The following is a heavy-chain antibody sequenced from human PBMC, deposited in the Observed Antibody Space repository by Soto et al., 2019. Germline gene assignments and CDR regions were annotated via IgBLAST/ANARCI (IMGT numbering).Heavy chain of an antibody. V-gene: IGHV1-18*01. CDR1: GYTFTSYG. Sequence: ASVKVSCKASGYTFTSYGISWVRQAPGQGLEWMGWISAYNGNTNYAQKLQGRVTMTTDTSTSTAYMELRSLRSDDTAVYYCATRRFVGPAAMSPPSMDVWGQGTTVTVSS. J-gene: IGHJ6*02. CDR2: ISAYNGNT. D-gene: IGHD2-2*01. CDR3: ATRRFVGPAAMSPPSMDV.